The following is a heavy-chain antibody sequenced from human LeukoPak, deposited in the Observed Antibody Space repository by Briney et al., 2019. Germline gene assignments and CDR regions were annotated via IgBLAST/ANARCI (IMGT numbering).Heavy chain of an antibody. D-gene: IGHD2/OR15-2a*01. CDR2: INSDGSWT. V-gene: IGHV3-74*01. CDR1: GNYW. Sequence: GGSLRLSCAASGNYWMHWVRQAQGKGQVWVSHINSDGSWTSYTDSVKGRFTISKDNAKNTVYLQMNSLRAEDTAVYYCVSFYETYWGRGTLVTVSS. J-gene: IGHJ4*02. CDR3: VSFYETY.